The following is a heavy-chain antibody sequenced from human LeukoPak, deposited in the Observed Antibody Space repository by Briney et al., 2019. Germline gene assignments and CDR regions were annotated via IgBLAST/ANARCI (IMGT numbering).Heavy chain of an antibody. CDR2: IYYSGST. V-gene: IGHV4-39*01. CDR3: ARHIAARLPFDY. D-gene: IGHD6-6*01. J-gene: IGHJ4*02. Sequence: SETLSLTRTVSGVPISSSSHYWGGLRPPPGKGLVGIVSIYYSGSTNYNPSLKSRVTISVDTSKNQFSLKLSSVTAADTAVYYCARHIAARLPFDYWGQGTLVTVSS. CDR1: GVPISSSSHY.